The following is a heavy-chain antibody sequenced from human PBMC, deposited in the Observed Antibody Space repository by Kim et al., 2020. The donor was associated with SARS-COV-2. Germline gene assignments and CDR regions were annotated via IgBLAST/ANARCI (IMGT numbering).Heavy chain of an antibody. D-gene: IGHD2-15*01. CDR2: IGGSGATT. J-gene: IGHJ4*02. CDR3: AKESSGVSISGRSPQFDC. V-gene: IGHV3-23*01. Sequence: GGSLRLSCAASGFTFSNYAMTWVRQAPGKGLEWDSGIGGSGATTYYADSVKGRFTISRDDSKNTLYLQMNSLRADDTALYYCAKESSGVSISGRSPQFDCWGPGTLVTVSS. CDR1: GFTFSNYA.